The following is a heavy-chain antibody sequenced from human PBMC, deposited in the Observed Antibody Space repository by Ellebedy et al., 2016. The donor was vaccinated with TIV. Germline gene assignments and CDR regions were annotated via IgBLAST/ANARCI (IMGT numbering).Heavy chain of an antibody. V-gene: IGHV3-66*01. J-gene: IGHJ4*02. CDR3: ARDLYSGSYSFDY. Sequence: PGGSLRLSCAASGFTVSSNYMSWVRQAPGKGLEWVSVIYSGGSTYYADSVKGRFTISRDNSKNTRYLQMNSLTAEDTGVYYCARDLYSGSYSFDYWGQGTLVTVSS. D-gene: IGHD1-26*01. CDR2: IYSGGST. CDR1: GFTVSSNY.